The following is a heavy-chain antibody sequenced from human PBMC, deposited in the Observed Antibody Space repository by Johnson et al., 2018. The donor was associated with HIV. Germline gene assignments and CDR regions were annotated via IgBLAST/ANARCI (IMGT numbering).Heavy chain of an antibody. D-gene: IGHD1-26*01. J-gene: IGHJ3*02. V-gene: IGHV3-7*02. CDR3: ARGRYAFDI. Sequence: EVQLVESGGGLVQPGRSLRLSCAASGFTFSNYWMTWVRQAPGKGLEWVANIQQDGSEKYYLDSVKGRFTISRDNAKSSLYLQMNSLRAEDTAVYYCARGRYAFDIWGQGTMVTVSS. CDR2: IQQDGSEK. CDR1: GFTFSNYW.